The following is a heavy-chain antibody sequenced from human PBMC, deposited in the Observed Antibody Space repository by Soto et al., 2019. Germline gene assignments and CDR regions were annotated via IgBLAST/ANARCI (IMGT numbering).Heavy chain of an antibody. J-gene: IGHJ5*02. D-gene: IGHD4-17*01. CDR3: AKVSTVALNWFDP. CDR2: ISSSGGST. V-gene: IGHV3-23*01. Sequence: GGSLRLSCAASGFTFSSYAMSWVRQAPGKGLEWVSGISSSGGSTYYADSVKGRFTISRDNSKNTLYLQMNSLRAEDTAVYYCAKVSTVALNWFDPWGQGTLVTVSS. CDR1: GFTFSSYA.